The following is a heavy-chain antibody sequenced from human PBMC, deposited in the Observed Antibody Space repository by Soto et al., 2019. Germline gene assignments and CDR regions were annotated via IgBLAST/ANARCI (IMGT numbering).Heavy chain of an antibody. Sequence: GGSLRLSCAASGFTFSSYGMHWVRQAPGKGLECVAIISFDGSNKFYADSVKGRFTISRDNSKNTLSLQMNSLRTEDTAVYYCAKDRLYKSVAVTHIDYWGQGALVTVSS. J-gene: IGHJ4*02. CDR2: ISFDGSNK. V-gene: IGHV3-30*18. CDR1: GFTFSSYG. D-gene: IGHD6-6*01. CDR3: AKDRLYKSVAVTHIDY.